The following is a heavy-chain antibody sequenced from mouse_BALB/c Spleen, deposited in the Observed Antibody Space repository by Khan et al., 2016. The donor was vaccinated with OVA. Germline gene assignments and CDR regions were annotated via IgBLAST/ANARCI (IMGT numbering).Heavy chain of an antibody. CDR2: INPYNDGS. V-gene: IGHV1S136*01. D-gene: IGHD1-1*01. CDR3: AKDCGSSFGFAY. Sequence: VQLKESGPELVKPGASVKMSCKASGYTFTNYIIHWVKQKPGQGLDWIGYINPYNDGSKYNEKFKGKATLTSDKSSNTAYMELSGLTSEDSAVXYVAKDCGSSFGFAYWGQGTLVTVSA. J-gene: IGHJ3*01. CDR1: GYTFTNYI.